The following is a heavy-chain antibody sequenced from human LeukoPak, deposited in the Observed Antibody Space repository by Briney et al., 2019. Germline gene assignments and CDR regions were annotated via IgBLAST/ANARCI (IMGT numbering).Heavy chain of an antibody. CDR2: MYYMWST. V-gene: IGHV4-59*11. CDR1: CVSISSHY. J-gene: IGHJ5*02. Sequence: PSETLSLTCTVSCVSISSHYWSWIRQPPGKGLGWVGYMYYMWSTNYNPSLKSRGTISVATSRNPFSLKLSSVTAADTAVYYCAREGPFTWFDPWGQGTLVTVSS. CDR3: AREGPFTWFDP.